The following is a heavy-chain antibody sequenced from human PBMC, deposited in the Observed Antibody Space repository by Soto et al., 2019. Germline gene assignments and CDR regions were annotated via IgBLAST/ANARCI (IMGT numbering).Heavy chain of an antibody. D-gene: IGHD2-15*01. CDR1: GLTFSSYA. V-gene: IGHV3-23*01. J-gene: IGHJ4*02. CDR3: AKDRWAGGRKSISFYDH. CDR2: ISCSGGST. Sequence: PGGSMRLSCAASGLTFSSYAMSWVRQAPGKGLEWVSAISCSGGSTYYAYSVKGGFTISRDNSKWTLYLQMNGLRVEDTALYYCAKDRWAGGRKSISFYDHWGQGTLVTVSS.